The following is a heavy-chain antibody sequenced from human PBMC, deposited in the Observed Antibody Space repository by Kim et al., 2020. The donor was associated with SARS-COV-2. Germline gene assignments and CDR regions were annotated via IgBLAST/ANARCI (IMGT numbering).Heavy chain of an antibody. V-gene: IGHV1-69*13. Sequence: SVKVSCKASGGTFSSYAISWVRQAPGQGLEWMGGIIPIFGTANYAQKFQGRVTITADESTSTAYMELSSLRSEDTAVYYCARYGSGSYWFDPWGQGTLVTVSS. D-gene: IGHD3-10*01. CDR2: IIPIFGTA. J-gene: IGHJ5*02. CDR3: ARYGSGSYWFDP. CDR1: GGTFSSYA.